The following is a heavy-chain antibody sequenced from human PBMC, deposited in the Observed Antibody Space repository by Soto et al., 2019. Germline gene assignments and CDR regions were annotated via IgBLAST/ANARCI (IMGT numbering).Heavy chain of an antibody. CDR2: IYPGDSDA. Sequence: AGESLKISCEASGYKFRSYWIGWVRQMPGKGPEWMGFIYPGDSDARYSPSFQGQVTISADKSINTVYLQWSSLKASDTAMYYCARQPDYNILTGYLYYFDYWGQGTLVTVSS. CDR1: GYKFRSYW. CDR3: ARQPDYNILTGYLYYFDY. V-gene: IGHV5-51*01. J-gene: IGHJ4*02. D-gene: IGHD3-9*01.